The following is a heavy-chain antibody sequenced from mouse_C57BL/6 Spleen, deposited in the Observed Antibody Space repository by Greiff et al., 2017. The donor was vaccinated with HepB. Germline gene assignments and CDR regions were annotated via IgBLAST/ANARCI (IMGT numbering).Heavy chain of an antibody. Sequence: EVQLQQSGPELVKPGASVKMSCKASGYTFTDYNMHWVKQSHGKSLEWIGYINPNNGGTSYNQKFKGKATLTVNKSSSTAYMELRSLTSEDSAVYYCASPFSTTVVATIDYWGQGTTLTVSS. CDR1: GYTFTDYN. D-gene: IGHD1-1*01. V-gene: IGHV1-22*01. CDR3: ASPFSTTVVATIDY. CDR2: INPNNGGT. J-gene: IGHJ2*01.